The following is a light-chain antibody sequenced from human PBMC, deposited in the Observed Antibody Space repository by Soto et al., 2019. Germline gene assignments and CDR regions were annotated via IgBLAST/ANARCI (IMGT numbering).Light chain of an antibody. CDR1: SSNIGAGSD. V-gene: IGLV1-40*01. J-gene: IGLJ2*01. CDR3: QSYDNSLTGYVI. Sequence: QSVLTQLPSVSGAPGQRVTISCTGSSSNIGAGSDVQWYQQLPGTAPNLLIYGNTNRPSGVPDRFSGSKSGTSASLAITGLQAEDEADYYCQSYDNSLTGYVIFGGGTKVTVL. CDR2: GNT.